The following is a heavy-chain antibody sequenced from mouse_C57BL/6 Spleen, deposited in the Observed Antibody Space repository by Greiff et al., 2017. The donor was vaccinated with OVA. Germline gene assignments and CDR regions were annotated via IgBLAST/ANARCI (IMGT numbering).Heavy chain of an antibody. CDR3: AREGLAGTR. D-gene: IGHD4-1*01. Sequence: QVQLQQPGAELVKPGASVKLSCKASGYTFTSYWMQWVKQRPGQGLEWIGEIDPSDSYTNYNQKFKGKATLTVDTSSSTAYMQLSSLTSEDSAVYYCAREGLAGTRWGQGTTLTVSS. J-gene: IGHJ2*01. CDR1: GYTFTSYW. CDR2: IDPSDSYT. V-gene: IGHV1-50*01.